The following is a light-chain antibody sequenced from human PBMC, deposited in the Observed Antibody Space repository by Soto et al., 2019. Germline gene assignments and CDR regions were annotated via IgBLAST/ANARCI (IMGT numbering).Light chain of an antibody. J-gene: IGKJ3*01. CDR1: QGISSY. Sequence: GDRVTITCRASQGISSYLAWYQQKPGKAPKLLIYAASTLQSRVPSRFSGSGSGTEFTLTISSLQPDDFATYYCQQYNSLFGPGTKVDIK. CDR3: QQYNSL. V-gene: IGKV1-9*01. CDR2: AAS.